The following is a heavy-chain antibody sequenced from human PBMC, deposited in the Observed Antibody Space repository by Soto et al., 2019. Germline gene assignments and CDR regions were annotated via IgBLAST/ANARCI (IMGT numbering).Heavy chain of an antibody. CDR2: ISDTAQRI. D-gene: IGHD1-26*01. J-gene: IGHJ4*02. CDR3: VILALGKFDF. Sequence: EVQLLESGGGLVQPGGSLRLSCSASGFSFGSNSMAWVRQAPGKGLEWVASISDTAQRIFYADSVKGRFTISRDNSRNRLYLQMNSLRAEDTALYYCVILALGKFDFWGQGTLVIVSS. V-gene: IGHV3-23*01. CDR1: GFSFGSNS.